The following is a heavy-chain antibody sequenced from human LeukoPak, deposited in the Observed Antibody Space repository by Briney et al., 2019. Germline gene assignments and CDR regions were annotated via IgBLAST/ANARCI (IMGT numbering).Heavy chain of an antibody. Sequence: GGSLRLSCAASGFTFSNYWMHWVRQAPGKGLVWVSRINSDGINTSYADSVKGRFTISRDNSKNTLYLQMNSLRAEDTAVYYCAKDKVIAAAGLLYNWFDPWGQGTLVTVSS. CDR1: GFTFSNYW. J-gene: IGHJ5*02. D-gene: IGHD6-13*01. CDR3: AKDKVIAAAGLLYNWFDP. CDR2: INSDGINT. V-gene: IGHV3-74*01.